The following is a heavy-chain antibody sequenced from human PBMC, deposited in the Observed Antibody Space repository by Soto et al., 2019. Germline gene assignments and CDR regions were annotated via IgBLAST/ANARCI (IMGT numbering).Heavy chain of an antibody. CDR3: ARLGDYYQTFDY. D-gene: IGHD3-22*01. CDR2: VYYTGTT. J-gene: IGHJ4*01. Sequence: SETLSLICSVSGSPISSYYWSWFRQPPGQGLEWLGYVYYTGTTTYNPSLKSRLTISLDTSKTQFSLKLGSVTAADTAVYYCARLGDYYQTFDYWGQGALVTVSS. CDR1: GSPISSYY. V-gene: IGHV4-59*08.